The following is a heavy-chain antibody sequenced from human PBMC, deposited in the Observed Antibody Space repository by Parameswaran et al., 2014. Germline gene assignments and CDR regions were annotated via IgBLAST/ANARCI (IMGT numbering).Heavy chain of an antibody. J-gene: IGHJ4*02. CDR2: IYHSGST. Sequence: RWIRQPPGKGLEWIGEIYHSGSTNYNPSLKSRVTISVDKSKNQFSLKLSSVTAADTAVYYCARGRPAGYCSGGSCQFDYWGQGTLVTVSS. V-gene: IGHV4-4*02. D-gene: IGHD2-15*01. CDR3: ARGRPAGYCSGGSCQFDY.